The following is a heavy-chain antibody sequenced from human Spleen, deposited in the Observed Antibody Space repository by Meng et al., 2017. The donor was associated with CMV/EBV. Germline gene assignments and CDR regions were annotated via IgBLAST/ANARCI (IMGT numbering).Heavy chain of an antibody. V-gene: IGHV3-21*01. D-gene: IGHD3-3*01. CDR3: ARGALDDFWSGYSDY. J-gene: IGHJ4*02. CDR2: ISSSSSYI. CDR1: RFTFSSYS. Sequence: SRFTFSSYSMNWVRQAPGKGLEWVSSISSSSSYIYYADSVKGRFTISRDNAKNSLYLQMNSLRAEDTAVYYCARGALDDFWSGYSDYWGQGTLVTVSS.